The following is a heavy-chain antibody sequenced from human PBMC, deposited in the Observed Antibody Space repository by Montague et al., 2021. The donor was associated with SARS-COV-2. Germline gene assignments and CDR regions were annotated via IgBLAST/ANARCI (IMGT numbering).Heavy chain of an antibody. CDR2: IHYSGIT. CDR1: GASITDFY. Sequence: SETLSLTCTVSGASITDFYWNWIRQPPGKGLEWIGYIHYSGITNYNPSLRRRVTMSIDMPKSRFSLNLRSVTAADTAIYFCAGITEVVPFDFWGQGTLVSVSS. CDR3: AGITEVVPFDF. J-gene: IGHJ4*02. D-gene: IGHD2-15*01. V-gene: IGHV4-59*01.